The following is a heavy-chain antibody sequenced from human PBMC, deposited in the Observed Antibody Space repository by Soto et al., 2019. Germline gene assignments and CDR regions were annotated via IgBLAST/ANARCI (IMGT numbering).Heavy chain of an antibody. CDR2: ISGSGGST. CDR3: AKRPYYYDSSGYSGPFDY. J-gene: IGHJ4*02. V-gene: IGHV3-23*01. CDR1: GFTFSSFA. D-gene: IGHD3-22*01. Sequence: QSGGSLRLSCAASGFTFSSFAMSWVRQAPGKGLEWVSAISGSGGSTYYADSVKGRFTISRDNSKNTLYLQMNSLGAEDTAVYYCAKRPYYYDSSGYSGPFDYWGQGTLVTVSS.